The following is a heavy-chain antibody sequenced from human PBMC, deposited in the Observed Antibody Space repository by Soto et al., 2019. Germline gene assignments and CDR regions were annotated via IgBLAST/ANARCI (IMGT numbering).Heavy chain of an antibody. CDR3: ARDLLGFGYTYGDV. J-gene: IGHJ6*01. CDR1: GGTFSNYV. CDR2: IIPIDATV. D-gene: IGHD6-25*01. Sequence: QVQLVQSGAEVKKPGSSVKVSCKAAGGTFSNYVLISWVRQAPGQGLEWMGGIIPIDATVNYAQKFQGRIAITADESTTTAYMDLGSLKSEDTAVYYCARDLLGFGYTYGDVWGQGTTVTVSS. V-gene: IGHV1-69*12.